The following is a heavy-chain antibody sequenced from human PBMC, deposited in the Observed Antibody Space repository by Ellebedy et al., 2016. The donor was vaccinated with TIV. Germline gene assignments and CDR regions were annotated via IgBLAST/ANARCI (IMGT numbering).Heavy chain of an antibody. D-gene: IGHD2-2*02. J-gene: IGHJ6*02. CDR3: ARQCTSTSCYNLGYGMDV. CDR1: GYTFISYS. V-gene: IGHV1-18*04. CDR2: ISPYNGDT. Sequence: AASVKVSCKASGYTFISYSISWVRQAPGQGLEWLGWISPYNGDTNYAQKVQDRVTMTTDTSPGTAYLELRSPRSDDTAVYYCARQCTSTSCYNLGYGMDVWGHGTTVTVSS.